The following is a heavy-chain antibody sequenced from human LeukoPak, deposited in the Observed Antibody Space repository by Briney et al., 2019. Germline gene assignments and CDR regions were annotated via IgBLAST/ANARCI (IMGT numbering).Heavy chain of an antibody. V-gene: IGHV4-39*07. CDR1: GGSISSSSYY. CDR3: ARDLYVGAGRY. D-gene: IGHD1-26*01. J-gene: IGHJ4*02. Sequence: SETLSLTCTVSGGSISSSSYYWGWIRQPPGTGLEWIGSIYYSGSTYYNPSLKSRVTISVDTSKNQFSLKLSSVTAADTAVYYCARDLYVGAGRYWGQGTLVTVSS. CDR2: IYYSGST.